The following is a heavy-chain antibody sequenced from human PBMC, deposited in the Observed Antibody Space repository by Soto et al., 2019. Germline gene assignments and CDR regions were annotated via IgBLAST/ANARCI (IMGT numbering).Heavy chain of an antibody. Sequence: SVKVSCKASGGTFSSYAISWVRQAPGQGLEWMGGIIPIFGTANYAQKFQGRVTITADESTSTAYMELSSLRSEDTAVYYCARGRKRGYSGYEDDAFDIWGQGTMVTVSS. D-gene: IGHD5-12*01. CDR2: IIPIFGTA. J-gene: IGHJ3*02. CDR1: GGTFSSYA. CDR3: ARGRKRGYSGYEDDAFDI. V-gene: IGHV1-69*13.